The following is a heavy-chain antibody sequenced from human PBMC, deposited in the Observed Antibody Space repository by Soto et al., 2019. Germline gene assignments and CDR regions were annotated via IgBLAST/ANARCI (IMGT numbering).Heavy chain of an antibody. V-gene: IGHV4-4*02. Sequence: SETLSLTCAVSGGSISSSNWWSWVRQPPGKGLEWIGEIYHSGSTNYNPSLKSRVTISVDKSKNQFSLKLSSVTAADTAVYYWARDTYCSSTSCYRGNWFDPWGQGTLVTVSS. CDR1: GGSISSSNW. J-gene: IGHJ5*02. D-gene: IGHD2-2*02. CDR2: IYHSGST. CDR3: ARDTYCSSTSCYRGNWFDP.